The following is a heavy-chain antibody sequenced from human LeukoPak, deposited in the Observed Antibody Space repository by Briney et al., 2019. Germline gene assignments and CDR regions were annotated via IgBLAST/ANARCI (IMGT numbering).Heavy chain of an antibody. J-gene: IGHJ3*02. CDR2: INHNGNVN. V-gene: IGHV3-7*01. CDR3: ARDRAGIVAKIPDAFDI. D-gene: IGHD5-12*01. CDR1: GFTFSSYW. Sequence: GGSLRLSCAASGFTFSSYWMNWARQAPGKGLEWAASINHNGNVNYYVDSVKGRFTISRDNAKNSLYLQMNSLRAEDTAVYYCARDRAGIVAKIPDAFDIWGQGTMVTVSS.